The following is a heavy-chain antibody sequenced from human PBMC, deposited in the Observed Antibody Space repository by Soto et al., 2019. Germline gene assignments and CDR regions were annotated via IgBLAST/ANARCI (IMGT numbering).Heavy chain of an antibody. V-gene: IGHV4-59*01. CDR1: PGSMRTYY. J-gene: IGHJ4*02. CDR3: ARDDTTGIFDF. D-gene: IGHD3-3*01. CDR2: ISHTGRT. Sequence: PSETLSLTCSVSPGSMRTYYWTWIRQSPGKGLEWIGQISHTGRTKYNPSLESRVTISVDTSRKQFSLKLSSVTAADTALYYCARDDTTGIFDFWGQGPLVTVPS.